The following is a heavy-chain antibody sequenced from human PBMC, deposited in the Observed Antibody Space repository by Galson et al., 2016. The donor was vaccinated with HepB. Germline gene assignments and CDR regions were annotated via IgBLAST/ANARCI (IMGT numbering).Heavy chain of an antibody. CDR2: ISGDGASK. CDR3: AKDPYYSSGWGAFES. J-gene: IGHJ4*02. D-gene: IGHD6-19*01. Sequence: SLRLSCAASGFTFRSYGMSWVRQVPGKGLEWVSTISGDGASKYHADSVKGRFSISRDNSRTTLDLQMHSLRGEDTALYYCAKDPYYSSGWGAFESWGQGTLVTVSS. CDR1: GFTFRSYG. V-gene: IGHV3-23*01.